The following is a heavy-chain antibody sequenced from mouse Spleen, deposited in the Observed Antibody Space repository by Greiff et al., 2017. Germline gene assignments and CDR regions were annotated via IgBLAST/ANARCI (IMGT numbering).Heavy chain of an antibody. CDR1: GYTFTDYY. D-gene: IGHD2-12*01. V-gene: IGHV1-19*01. J-gene: IGHJ3*01. CDR2: INPYNGGT. Sequence: VQLQQSGPVLVKPGASVKMSCKASGYTFTDYYMNWVKQSHGKSLEWIGVINPYNGGTSYNQKFKGKATLTVDKSSSTAYMELNSLTSEDSAVYYCASYDEGWFAYWGQGTLVTVSA. CDR3: ASYDEGWFAY.